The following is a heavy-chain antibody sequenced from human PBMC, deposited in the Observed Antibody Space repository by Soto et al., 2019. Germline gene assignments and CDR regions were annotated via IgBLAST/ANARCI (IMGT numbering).Heavy chain of an antibody. V-gene: IGHV4-34*01. CDR3: ARGVGATTGDY. CDR2: INHSGST. J-gene: IGHJ4*02. CDR1: GGSFSGYY. Sequence: QVQLQQWGAGLLKPSETLSLTCAVYGGSFSGYYWSWIRQPPGKGLEWIGEINHSGSTNYNPSLKSRVTISVDTSKSQFSLKLSSVTAADTAVYYCARGVGATTGDYWGQGTLVTVSS. D-gene: IGHD1-26*01.